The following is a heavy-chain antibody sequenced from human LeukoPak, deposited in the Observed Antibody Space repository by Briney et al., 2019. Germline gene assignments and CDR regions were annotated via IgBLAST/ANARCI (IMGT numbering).Heavy chain of an antibody. CDR1: GFPFSSYA. CDR2: ISYDGSNK. Sequence: GGPLRLSCAASGFPFSSYAMHCVRQAPGKGLEWVADISYDGSNKNYADSGEGRFTISRDNSKNTLYLQMNSLRAEDPAVYYCARNQGSWLDYWGQGTLVTASS. D-gene: IGHD6-13*01. CDR3: ARNQGSWLDY. V-gene: IGHV3-30*04. J-gene: IGHJ4*02.